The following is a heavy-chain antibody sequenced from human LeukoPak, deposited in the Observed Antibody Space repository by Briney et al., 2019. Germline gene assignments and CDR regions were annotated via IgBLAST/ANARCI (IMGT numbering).Heavy chain of an antibody. CDR2: ISGSGGST. J-gene: IGHJ5*02. D-gene: IGHD3-22*01. CDR3: AKDFSRPRMYYYDSSGYYDP. Sequence: GGSLRLSCAASGFTFSSYAMSWVRQAPGKGLEWVSAISGSGGSTYYADSVKGRFTISRDNSKNTLYLQMNSLRAEDTAVYYCAKDFSRPRMYYYDSSGYYDPWGQGTLVTVSS. CDR1: GFTFSSYA. V-gene: IGHV3-23*01.